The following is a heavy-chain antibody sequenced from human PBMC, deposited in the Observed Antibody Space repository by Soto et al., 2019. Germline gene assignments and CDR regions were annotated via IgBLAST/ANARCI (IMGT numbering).Heavy chain of an antibody. D-gene: IGHD2-21*02. J-gene: IGHJ6*02. CDR2: IGTTSSYI. V-gene: IGHV3-21*01. CDR1: GFTFGTYT. CDR3: ARVMCGDCSTYYYYSMDV. Sequence: EVQLVESGGGLVKPGGSLRLSCAASGFTFGTYTMNWVRQAPGKGVEWVSSIGTTSSYIYYADSVRGRFTISRDNARDSLYLQMSSLRAEDTAVYYCARVMCGDCSTYYYYSMDVWGQGTTVTVSS.